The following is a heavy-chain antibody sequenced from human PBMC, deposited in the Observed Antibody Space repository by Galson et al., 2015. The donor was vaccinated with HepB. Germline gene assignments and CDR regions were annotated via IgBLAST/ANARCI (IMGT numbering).Heavy chain of an antibody. CDR3: ARGTVTTWSDYFDY. CDR1: GFTFSSYS. V-gene: IGHV3-21*01. D-gene: IGHD4-17*01. J-gene: IGHJ4*02. Sequence: SLRLSCAASGFTFSSYSMNWVRQAPGKGLEWVSFISSSSNYIYYADSVKGRFTISRDNAKNSLYLQMNSLRAEDAAVYYCARGTVTTWSDYFDYWGQGTLVTVSS. CDR2: ISSSSNYI.